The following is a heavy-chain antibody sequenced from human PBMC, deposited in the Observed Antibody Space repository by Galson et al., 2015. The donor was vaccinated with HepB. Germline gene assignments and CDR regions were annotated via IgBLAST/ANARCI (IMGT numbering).Heavy chain of an antibody. CDR3: AKEFGSADDFDYYYYMDV. CDR1: GFTFSSYE. V-gene: IGHV3-30*18. D-gene: IGHD5-12*01. J-gene: IGHJ6*03. Sequence: SLRLSCAASGFTFSSYEMNWVRQAPGKGLEWVAVISYDESNKYYADSVKGRFTISRDNSKNTLYLQMNSLRAEDTAVYYCAKEFGSADDFDYYYYMDVWGKGTTVTVSS. CDR2: ISYDESNK.